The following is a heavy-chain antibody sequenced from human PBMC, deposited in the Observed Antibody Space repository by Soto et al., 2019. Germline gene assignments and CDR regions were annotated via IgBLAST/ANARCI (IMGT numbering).Heavy chain of an antibody. D-gene: IGHD3-3*01. CDR1: GYTLTEVS. CDR2: FDPEDGET. J-gene: IGHJ4*02. V-gene: IGHV1-24*01. CDR3: TTGQRPLRFLEWLSRYYFDY. Sequence: ASVKVSCKASGYTLTEVSLHWVRQAPGKGLEWMGGFDPEDGETIYAQKFQGRVTMTEDTSTDTAYMELSSLRSEDTAVYYCTTGQRPLRFLEWLSRYYFDYWGQGTLVTVSS.